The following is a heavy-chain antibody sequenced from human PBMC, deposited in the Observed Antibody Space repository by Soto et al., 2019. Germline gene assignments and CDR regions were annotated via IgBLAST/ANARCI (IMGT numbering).Heavy chain of an antibody. CDR2: IYYSGST. D-gene: IGHD3-10*01. V-gene: IGHV4-31*03. J-gene: IGHJ3*02. CDR3: ARVARITMVRGVLNDAFDI. CDR1: GGSISSGGYY. Sequence: SETLSLTCTVSGGSISSGGYYWSWIRQHPGKGLEWIGYIYYSGSTYYNPSLKSRVTISVDTSKNQFSLKLSSVTAADTAVYYCARVARITMVRGVLNDAFDIWGQGTMVTVSS.